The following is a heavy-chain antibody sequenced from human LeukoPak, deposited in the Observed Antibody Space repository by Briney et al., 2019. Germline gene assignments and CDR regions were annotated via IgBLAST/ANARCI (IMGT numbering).Heavy chain of an antibody. Sequence: PSETLSLTCAVSGASISARSYNWGWIRQPPGKGLEWIGSIYYSGTTYYNPSLKSRVTISVDTSKNQFSLKLSSVTAADTAVYYCARRVNYAARRYFDLWGRGTLVTVSS. CDR3: ARRVNYAARRYFDL. J-gene: IGHJ2*01. CDR1: GASISARSYN. D-gene: IGHD4/OR15-4a*01. V-gene: IGHV4-39*07. CDR2: IYYSGTT.